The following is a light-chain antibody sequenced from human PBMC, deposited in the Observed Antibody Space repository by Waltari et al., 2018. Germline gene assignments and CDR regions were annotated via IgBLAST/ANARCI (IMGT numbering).Light chain of an antibody. V-gene: IGKV1-12*01. CDR1: QGISSS. CDR3: QQADSFPWT. CDR2: GAS. J-gene: IGKJ1*01. Sequence: DIQMTQSPSCVSASVGDRVTLTCRASQGISSSLAWYQQKPGTAPKLLIYGASRLQSVVPLRFSGSGSGTDFTLTIASLQPEDFATYYCQQADSFPWTFGQGTKVDIK.